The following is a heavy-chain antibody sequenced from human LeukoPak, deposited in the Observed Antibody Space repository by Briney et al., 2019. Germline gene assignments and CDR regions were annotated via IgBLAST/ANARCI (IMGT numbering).Heavy chain of an antibody. CDR3: ATPSGSYYYCYGMDV. D-gene: IGHD1-26*01. CDR2: INHSGST. CDR1: GGSFSGYY. J-gene: IGHJ6*02. V-gene: IGHV4-34*01. Sequence: NPSETLSLTCAVYGGSFSGYYWSWIRQPPGKGLEWIGEINHSGSTNYNPSLKSRVTVSVDTSKNQFSLKLSSVTAADTAVYYCATPSGSYYYCYGMDVWGQGTTVTVSS.